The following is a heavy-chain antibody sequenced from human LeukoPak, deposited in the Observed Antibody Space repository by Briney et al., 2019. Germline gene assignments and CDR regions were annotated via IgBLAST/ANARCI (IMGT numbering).Heavy chain of an antibody. Sequence: PSETLSLTCTVSGGSISSSSYYWGWIRQPPGKGLEWIGSIHYSGSTYYNPSLKSRVTISVDTSKNQFSLKLSSVTAADTAVYYCARHRSVYGDYLNWFDPWGQGTLVTVSS. J-gene: IGHJ5*02. V-gene: IGHV4-39*01. CDR1: GGSISSSSYY. D-gene: IGHD4-17*01. CDR2: IHYSGST. CDR3: ARHRSVYGDYLNWFDP.